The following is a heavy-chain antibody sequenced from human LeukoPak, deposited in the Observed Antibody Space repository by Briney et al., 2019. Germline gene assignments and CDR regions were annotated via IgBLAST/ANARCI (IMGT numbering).Heavy chain of an antibody. D-gene: IGHD3-10*01. V-gene: IGHV3-53*01. CDR1: GFTVSSNY. CDR2: LYSGGST. Sequence: GGSLRLSCAASGFTVSSNYMNWVRQAPGKGLEWVSVLYSGGSTYYADSVKGRFTISRDNSKNTQYLQMSSLRAEDTAVYYCAREAFYGSESYFHYWGQGTLVTVSS. CDR3: AREAFYGSESYFHY. J-gene: IGHJ4*02.